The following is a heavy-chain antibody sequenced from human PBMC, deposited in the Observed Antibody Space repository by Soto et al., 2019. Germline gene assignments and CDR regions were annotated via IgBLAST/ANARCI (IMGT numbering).Heavy chain of an antibody. CDR1: GVTFSSYA. CDR2: ISGSGGST. J-gene: IGHJ4*02. D-gene: IGHD5-12*01. V-gene: IGHV3-23*01. Sequence: PGGSLRLCCAASGVTFSSYAMSWVRQAPGKGLEWVSAISGSGGSTYYADSVKGRFTISRDNSKNTLYLQMNSLRAEDTAVYYCAKDSSYGDFFDYWGQGSLVTVSS. CDR3: AKDSSYGDFFDY.